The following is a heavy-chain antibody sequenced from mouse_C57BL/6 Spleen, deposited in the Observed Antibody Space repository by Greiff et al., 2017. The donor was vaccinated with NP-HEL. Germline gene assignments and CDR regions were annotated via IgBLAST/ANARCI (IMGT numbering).Heavy chain of an antibody. J-gene: IGHJ3*01. V-gene: IGHV5-4*01. D-gene: IGHD4-1*01. CDR3: ASSGTWFAY. CDR1: GFTFSSYA. CDR2: ISDGGSYT. Sequence: EVHLVESGGGLVKPGGSLKLSCAASGFTFSSYAMSWVRQTPEKRLEWVATISDGGSYTYYPDNVKGRFTISRDNAKNNLYLQMSHLKSEDTAMYYCASSGTWFAYWGQGTLVTVSA.